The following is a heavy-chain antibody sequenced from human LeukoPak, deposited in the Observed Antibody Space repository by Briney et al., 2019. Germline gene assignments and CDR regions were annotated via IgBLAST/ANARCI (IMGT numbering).Heavy chain of an antibody. Sequence: GGSLRLSCAASGFTFSSYWMHWVRQAPGKGLVWVSRIKSDGSSTSYADSVKGRFTISRDNAKNTLYLQMNSLRAEDTAVYYCARRSAARDAFDIWGQGTMVTGSS. CDR2: IKSDGSST. V-gene: IGHV3-74*01. CDR1: GFTFSSYW. J-gene: IGHJ3*02. CDR3: ARRSAARDAFDI. D-gene: IGHD6-6*01.